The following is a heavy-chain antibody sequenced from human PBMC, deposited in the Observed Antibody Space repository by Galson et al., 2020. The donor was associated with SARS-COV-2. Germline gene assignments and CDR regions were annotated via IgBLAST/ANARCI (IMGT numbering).Heavy chain of an antibody. Sequence: ASVTLSLTCTVSGGSISNTTDSWGWIRQPPGKGLEWIGSVYYTGNTYYSPSLKSRATISVDTSMNQFSLRLRCVTVKDAAVYYCAKVRVRGARTYNWFDPWGPGTLVTVSS. D-gene: IGHD3-10*01. V-gene: IGHV4-39*01. J-gene: IGHJ5*02. CDR2: VYYTGNT. CDR3: AKVRVRGARTYNWFDP. CDR1: GGSISNTTDS.